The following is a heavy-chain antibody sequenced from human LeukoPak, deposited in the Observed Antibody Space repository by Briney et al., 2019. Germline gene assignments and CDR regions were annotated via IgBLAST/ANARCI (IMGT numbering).Heavy chain of an antibody. Sequence: SSETLSLTCTVSGGSISSYYWSWIRQPPGKGLEWIGYIYYSGSTNYNPSLKSRVTISVDTSKNQFSLKLSSVTAADTAVYYCARVPAVAGLYYYGMDVWGQGTTVTVSS. D-gene: IGHD6-19*01. J-gene: IGHJ6*02. CDR3: ARVPAVAGLYYYGMDV. CDR2: IYYSGST. V-gene: IGHV4-59*01. CDR1: GGSISSYY.